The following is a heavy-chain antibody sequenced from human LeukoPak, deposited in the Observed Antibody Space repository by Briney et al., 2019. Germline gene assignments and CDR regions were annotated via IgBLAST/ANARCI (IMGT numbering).Heavy chain of an antibody. CDR1: GGSISNYY. CDR2: IYYSGST. V-gene: IGHV4-59*12. Sequence: SETLSLTCTVSGGSISNYYWSWIRQPPGKGLEWIGYIYYSGSTYYNPSLKSRVTISVDTSKNQFSLKLSSVTAADTAVYYCARATNPRYSSSWSDWGQGTLGTVSS. CDR3: ARATNPRYSSSWSD. D-gene: IGHD6-13*01. J-gene: IGHJ4*02.